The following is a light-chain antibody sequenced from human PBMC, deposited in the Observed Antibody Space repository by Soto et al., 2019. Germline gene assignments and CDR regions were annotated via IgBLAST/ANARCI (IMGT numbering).Light chain of an antibody. J-gene: IGKJ1*01. Sequence: EIALTHSPATLSLSPWEIATLSCRASQSVSSYLAWYQQKPGQAPRLLIYGASTRATGIPARFSGSGSGTEFTLTISSLQSEDFAVYYCQQYNNWPPWTFGQGTKVE. CDR1: QSVSSY. CDR3: QQYNNWPPWT. CDR2: GAS. V-gene: IGKV3-15*01.